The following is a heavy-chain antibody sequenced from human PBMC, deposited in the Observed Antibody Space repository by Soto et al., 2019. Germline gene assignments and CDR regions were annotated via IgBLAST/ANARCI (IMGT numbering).Heavy chain of an antibody. CDR3: ARLSWLRNYYYGMDV. CDR1: GGSISSYY. V-gene: IGHV4-59*08. J-gene: IGHJ6*02. Sequence: SETLSLTCTVSGGSISSYYWSWIRQPPGKGLEWIGYIYYSGSTNYNPSLKSRVTISVDTSKNQFSLKLSSVTAADTAVYYCARLSWLRNYYYGMDVWGQGTTVTVSS. D-gene: IGHD5-12*01. CDR2: IYYSGST.